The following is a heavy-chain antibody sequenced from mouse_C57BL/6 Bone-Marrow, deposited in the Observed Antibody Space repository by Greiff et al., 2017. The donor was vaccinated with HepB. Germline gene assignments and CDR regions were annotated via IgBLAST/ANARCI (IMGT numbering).Heavy chain of an antibody. CDR1: GYAFTNYL. Sequence: LQESGAELVRPGTSVKVSCKASGYAFTNYLIEWVKQRPGQGLEWIGVINPGSGGTNYNEKFKGKATLTADKSSSTAYMQLSSLTSEDSAVYFCAREEEGLRPWFAYWGQGTLVTVSA. CDR2: INPGSGGT. J-gene: IGHJ3*01. CDR3: AREEEGLRPWFAY. D-gene: IGHD2-4*01. V-gene: IGHV1-54*01.